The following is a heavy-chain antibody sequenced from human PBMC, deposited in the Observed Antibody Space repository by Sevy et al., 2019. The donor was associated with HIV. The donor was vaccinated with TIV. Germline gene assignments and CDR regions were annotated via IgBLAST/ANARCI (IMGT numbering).Heavy chain of an antibody. Sequence: GGSLRLSCAASGFTFSSYSMNWVRQAPGKGLEGVSSISSSSSYIYYADSVKGRFTISRDNAKDSLYLQMNSLRAEDTAVYYCASTRFNYYDSSGYSFWGQGTLVTVSS. D-gene: IGHD3-22*01. CDR1: GFTFSSYS. V-gene: IGHV3-21*01. CDR3: ASTRFNYYDSSGYSF. CDR2: ISSSSSYI. J-gene: IGHJ4*02.